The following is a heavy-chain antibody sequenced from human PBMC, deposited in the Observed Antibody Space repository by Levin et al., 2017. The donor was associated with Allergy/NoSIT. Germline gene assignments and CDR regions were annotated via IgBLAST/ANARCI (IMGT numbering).Heavy chain of an antibody. V-gene: IGHV3-30*18. Sequence: SCAASGFTFSNFGMHWVRQAPGKGLEWVAVISYGGSNTNYGDSVKGRFTISRDNSKNTLYLQMNSLRAEDTAVYFCAKDRCSGASCSGVWFFDLWGHGTLVTVSS. D-gene: IGHD2-15*01. J-gene: IGHJ2*01. CDR2: ISYGGSNT. CDR3: AKDRCSGASCSGVWFFDL. CDR1: GFTFSNFG.